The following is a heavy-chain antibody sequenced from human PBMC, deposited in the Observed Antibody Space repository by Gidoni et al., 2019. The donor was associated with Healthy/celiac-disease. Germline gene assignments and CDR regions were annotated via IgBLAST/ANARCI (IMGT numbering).Heavy chain of an antibody. CDR1: GCSISSGSYY. Sequence: QVQLQESGPGLVKPSQTLSLTCTVSGCSISSGSYYWSWSRQPAGKGLEWIGRIYTSGSTNYNPSLKSRVTISVDTSKNQFSLKLSSVTAADTAVYYCARDGGGRDYWGQGTLVTVSS. D-gene: IGHD3-16*01. V-gene: IGHV4-61*02. J-gene: IGHJ4*02. CDR2: IYTSGST. CDR3: ARDGGGRDY.